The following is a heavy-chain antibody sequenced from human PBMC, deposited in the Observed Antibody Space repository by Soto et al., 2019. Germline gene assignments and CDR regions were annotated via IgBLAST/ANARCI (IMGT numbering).Heavy chain of an antibody. Sequence: KPSETLSLTCAVSVYSISSGYYWGWIRQPPGKGLEWIGSIYHSGSTYYNPSLKSRVTISVDTSKNQFSLKLSSVTAADTAVYYCARVWPYDSSGDFDYWGQGTLVTVSS. CDR1: VYSISSGYY. CDR3: ARVWPYDSSGDFDY. CDR2: IYHSGST. V-gene: IGHV4-38-2*01. J-gene: IGHJ4*02. D-gene: IGHD3-22*01.